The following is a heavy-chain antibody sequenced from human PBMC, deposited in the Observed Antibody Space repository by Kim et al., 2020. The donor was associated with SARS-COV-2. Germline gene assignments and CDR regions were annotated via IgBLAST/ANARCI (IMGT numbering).Heavy chain of an antibody. D-gene: IGHD1-26*01. CDR3: ASGSYYYYGMDV. J-gene: IGHJ6*02. Sequence: YYNPSLKSRVTISVDTSKNQFSLKLSSVTAADTAVYYCASGSYYYYGMDVWGQGTTVTVSS. V-gene: IGHV4-30-2*04.